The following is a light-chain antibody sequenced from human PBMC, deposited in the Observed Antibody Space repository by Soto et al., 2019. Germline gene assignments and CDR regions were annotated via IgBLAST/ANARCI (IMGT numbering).Light chain of an antibody. CDR3: QQYGSSPPIT. J-gene: IGKJ5*01. CDR2: GAS. Sequence: IVLTQSPGTLSLSPGERATLSCRAIQSVSSSYLAWYQQKPGQAPRLLIYGASSRATGIPDRFSGSGSGTDFTLTISRLETEDFAVYYCQQYGSSPPITFGQGTRLEIK. CDR1: QSVSSSY. V-gene: IGKV3-20*01.